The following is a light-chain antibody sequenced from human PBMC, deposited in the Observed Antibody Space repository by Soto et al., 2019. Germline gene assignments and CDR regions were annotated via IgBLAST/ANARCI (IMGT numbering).Light chain of an antibody. V-gene: IGKV3-11*01. Sequence: EIVLTQSPATLSLSPGERATLSCRASQSVSTYLAWYQQTPGRPPRLLIYDASKRAPGIPARFSGSGSGTDFTLTISSLEPEDFAVYYCQQRSNWPWTFGQGTKVDIK. CDR3: QQRSNWPWT. J-gene: IGKJ1*01. CDR2: DAS. CDR1: QSVSTY.